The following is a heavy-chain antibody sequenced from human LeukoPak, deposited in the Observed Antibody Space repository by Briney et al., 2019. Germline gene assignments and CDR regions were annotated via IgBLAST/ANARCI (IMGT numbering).Heavy chain of an antibody. Sequence: PSETLSLTCTVSGGSISSGDYYWSWIRQPPGKGLEWIGRIYTSGSTNYNPSLKSRVTMSVDTSKNQFSLKLSSVTAADTAVYYCASGGPGSSWYGRAFDYWGQGTLVTVSS. CDR2: IYTSGST. CDR1: GGSISSGDYY. V-gene: IGHV4-61*02. CDR3: ASGGPGSSWYGRAFDY. J-gene: IGHJ4*02. D-gene: IGHD6-13*01.